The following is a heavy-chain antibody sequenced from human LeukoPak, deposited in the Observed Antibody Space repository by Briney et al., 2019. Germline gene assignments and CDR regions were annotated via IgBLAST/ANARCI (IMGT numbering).Heavy chain of an antibody. CDR3: RGRHTRSFYYYAMDV. V-gene: IGHV3-23*01. D-gene: IGHD6-13*01. J-gene: IGHJ6*02. Sequence: GGSLRLSCAASGFTFSSYAMSWVRQAPGKGLECVSGISGSGGSTYYADSVEGRFTISRDNSKNTLYLQMNSLTAEDTVVYSSRGRHTRSFYYYAMDVWGQGTTVTVSS. CDR2: ISGSGGST. CDR1: GFTFSSYA.